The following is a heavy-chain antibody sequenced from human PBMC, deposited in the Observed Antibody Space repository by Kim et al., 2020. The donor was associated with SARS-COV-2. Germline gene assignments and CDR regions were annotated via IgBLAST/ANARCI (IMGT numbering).Heavy chain of an antibody. Sequence: SVKGRFTSSRDNAKNSLYLQMNSLRAEDTAVYYCARGDAIAAPFGYGMDVWGQGTTVTVSS. V-gene: IGHV3-11*05. J-gene: IGHJ6*02. D-gene: IGHD6-6*01. CDR3: ARGDAIAAPFGYGMDV.